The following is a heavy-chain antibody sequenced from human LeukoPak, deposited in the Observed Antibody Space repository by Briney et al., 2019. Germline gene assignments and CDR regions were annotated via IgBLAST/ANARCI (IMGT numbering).Heavy chain of an antibody. CDR1: GYSFTYYW. CDR3: ARLKYGTNSGYFDY. Sequence: GGSLRLSCKVSGYSFTYYWITWVRQMPGKGLEWIGGIDPSDSYVNSPSFQGHVTISADKSISTAYLQWSSLKASDTAIYYCARLKYGTNSGYFDYWGQGTLVTVAS. D-gene: IGHD1-1*01. V-gene: IGHV5-10-1*01. CDR2: IDPSDSYV. J-gene: IGHJ4*02.